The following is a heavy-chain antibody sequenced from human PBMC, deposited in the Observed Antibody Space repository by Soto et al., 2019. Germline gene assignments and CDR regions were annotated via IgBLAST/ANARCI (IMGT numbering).Heavy chain of an antibody. J-gene: IGHJ6*02. CDR1: GFTFSSYG. CDR2: IWYDGSNK. D-gene: IGHD1-1*01. CDR3: ATDWTHYYYYYGMDV. Sequence: GGSLRLSWAASGFTFSSYGMHWVRQAPGKGLEWVAVIWYDGSNKYYADSVKGRFTISRDNSKNTLYLQMNSLRAEDTAVYYCATDWTHYYYYYGMDVWGQGTTVTVSS. V-gene: IGHV3-33*01.